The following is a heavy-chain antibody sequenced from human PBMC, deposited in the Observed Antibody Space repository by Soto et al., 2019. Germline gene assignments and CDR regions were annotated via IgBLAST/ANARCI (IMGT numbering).Heavy chain of an antibody. CDR3: ARALATDY. V-gene: IGHV1-2*02. CDR2: INANSGDT. Sequence: QVQLVQSGAEVKKPGASVKVSCKASGYTFTGYYIHWVRQAPGQGLEWMGWINANSGDTNYAQKFQGSVTMTRDTSIRTAYMELSRLRSDDAAVYYCARALATDYWGQGTLVTVSS. J-gene: IGHJ4*02. CDR1: GYTFTGYY.